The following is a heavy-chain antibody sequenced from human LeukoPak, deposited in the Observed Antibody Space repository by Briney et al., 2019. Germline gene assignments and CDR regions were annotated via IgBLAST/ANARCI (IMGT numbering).Heavy chain of an antibody. CDR1: GFTFSSYA. CDR3: ANDLGGAPDVDY. J-gene: IGHJ4*02. D-gene: IGHD3-16*01. V-gene: IGHV3-23*01. Sequence: GGSLRLSCAASGFTFSSYAMSWVRQAPGKGLEWVSAISGSGGSTYYADSVKGRFTISRDNSKNTLYLQMNSLRAEDTAVYYCANDLGGAPDVDYWGQGTLVTVSS. CDR2: ISGSGGST.